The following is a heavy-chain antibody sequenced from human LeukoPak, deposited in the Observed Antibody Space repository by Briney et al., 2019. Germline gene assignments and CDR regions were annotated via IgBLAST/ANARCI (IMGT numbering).Heavy chain of an antibody. D-gene: IGHD2-8*02. J-gene: IGHJ6*03. CDR1: GGSFSGYY. CDR2: INHSGST. Sequence: SETLSLPCAVYGGSFSGYYWSWIRQPPGKGLEWIGEINHSGSTNYNPSLKSRVTISVDTSKNQFSLKLSSVTAADTAVYYCARVGTGGYYYYYMDVWGKGTTVTVSS. CDR3: ARVGTGGYYYYYMDV. V-gene: IGHV4-34*01.